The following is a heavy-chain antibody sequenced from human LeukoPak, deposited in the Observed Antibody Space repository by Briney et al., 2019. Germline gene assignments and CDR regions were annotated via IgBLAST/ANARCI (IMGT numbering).Heavy chain of an antibody. V-gene: IGHV3-9*01. Sequence: GGSLRLSCAASGFTFDDYAMHWVRQAPGKGLEWVSGISWNSGSIGYADSVKGRFTTSGDNAKNSLYLQMNSLRAEDTALYYCAKGSEISPMVRGVITYYFDYWGQGTLVTVSS. CDR3: AKGSEISPMVRGVITYYFDY. D-gene: IGHD3-10*01. CDR1: GFTFDDYA. J-gene: IGHJ4*02. CDR2: ISWNSGSI.